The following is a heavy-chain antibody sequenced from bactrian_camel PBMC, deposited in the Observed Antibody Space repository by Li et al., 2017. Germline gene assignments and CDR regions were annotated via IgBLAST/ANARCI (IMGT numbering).Heavy chain of an antibody. D-gene: IGHD1*01. J-gene: IGHJ6*01. CDR3: AADWCERADFGY. CDR2: INKDSGRT. Sequence: VQLVESGGGLVQPGGSLRLSCAASGFTFSNSWMYWVRQAPGKGLEWVSTINKDSGRTYYADSVKGRFTISKGNAKNTLYLQMNSLKPEDTAMYYCAADWCERADFGYWGQGTQVTVS. V-gene: IGHV3S1*01. CDR1: GFTFSNSW.